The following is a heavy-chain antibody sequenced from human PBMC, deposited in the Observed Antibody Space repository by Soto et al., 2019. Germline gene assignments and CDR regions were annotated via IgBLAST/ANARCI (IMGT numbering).Heavy chain of an antibody. J-gene: IGHJ6*02. CDR1: GRTFRTSA. CDR2: IVPVFPRP. D-gene: IGHD3-3*02. CDR3: ARDKDRPQLGGNYYYILDV. Sequence: QVQLVQSGAEVKKPGSSVKVSWKASGRTFRTSASSWVRQAPGQGLEWVGGIVPVFPRPKYAQNFQGRVTITADESTSTAYMELSSLRSDDTAVYYCARDKDRPQLGGNYYYILDVWGQGTAVTVSS. V-gene: IGHV1-69*12.